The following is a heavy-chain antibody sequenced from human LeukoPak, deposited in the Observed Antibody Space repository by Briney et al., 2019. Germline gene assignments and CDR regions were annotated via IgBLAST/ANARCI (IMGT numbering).Heavy chain of an antibody. CDR2: IYYSGST. Sequence: SETLSLTCTVSGGSISSSIYYWGWIRQPPGKGLEWIGSIYYSGSTYYNPSLKSRVTISVDTSKNQFSLKLSSVTAADTAVYYCARDFSRGIYDSSGLVDYWGQGTLVTVSS. CDR3: ARDFSRGIYDSSGLVDY. D-gene: IGHD3-22*01. V-gene: IGHV4-39*07. CDR1: GGSISSSIYY. J-gene: IGHJ4*02.